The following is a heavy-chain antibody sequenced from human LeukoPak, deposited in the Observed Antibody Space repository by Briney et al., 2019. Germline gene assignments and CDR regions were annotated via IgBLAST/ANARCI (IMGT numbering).Heavy chain of an antibody. CDR3: ARERDGRFFDY. CDR2: ISDDANAK. CDR1: GFTFTSYA. Sequence: PGGSLRLSCAASGFTFTSYALHWVRQAPGKGLEWVAVISDDANAKHYTDSVKGRFTISRDNSRNTLYLQMNSLRPEDTAVYYCARERDGRFFDYWGQGTLVTGSS. V-gene: IGHV3-30*04. D-gene: IGHD5-24*01. J-gene: IGHJ4*02.